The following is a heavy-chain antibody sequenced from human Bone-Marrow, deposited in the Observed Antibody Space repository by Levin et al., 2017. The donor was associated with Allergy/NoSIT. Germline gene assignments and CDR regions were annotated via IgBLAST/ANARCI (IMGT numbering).Heavy chain of an antibody. V-gene: IGHV4-4*07. D-gene: IGHD5-18*01. CDR3: AREGPIQQPYGMDG. Sequence: SQTLSLTCTVSGGSISSYYWSWIRQPAGKGLEWIGRIYTSGSTNYNPSLKSRVTMSVDTSKNQFSLKLSSVTAADTAVYYCAREGPIQQPYGMDGWGQGTTVTVSS. CDR2: IYTSGST. CDR1: GGSISSYY. J-gene: IGHJ6*02.